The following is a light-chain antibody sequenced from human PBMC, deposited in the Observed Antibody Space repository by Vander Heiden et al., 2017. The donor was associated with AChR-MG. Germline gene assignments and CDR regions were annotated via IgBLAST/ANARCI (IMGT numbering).Light chain of an antibody. CDR3: SSYAGSNRV. J-gene: IGLJ3*02. Sequence: QSALTQPPSASGSPGQSVTISCTGTSSDVGGYNYVSWYQQHPGKAPKRMIYEVSKRPSGVPDRFSGSKSGSTASLTVSGLQAEDEADYYCSSYAGSNRVFGGGTKLTVL. CDR2: EVS. V-gene: IGLV2-8*01. CDR1: SSDVGGYNY.